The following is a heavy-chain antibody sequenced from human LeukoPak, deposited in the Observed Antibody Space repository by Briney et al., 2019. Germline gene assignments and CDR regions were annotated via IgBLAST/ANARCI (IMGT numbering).Heavy chain of an antibody. D-gene: IGHD6-13*01. Sequence: SETLSLTCTGSGGSISSYYWRWIRQPPGKGLEWIGYIYYSGSTNYNPSLKSRVTISVDTSKNQFSLKLSSVTAADTAVYYCARFGGGNTYSSSWLLDYWGQGTLVTVSS. CDR1: GGSISSYY. CDR2: IYYSGST. J-gene: IGHJ4*02. CDR3: ARFGGGNTYSSSWLLDY. V-gene: IGHV4-59*08.